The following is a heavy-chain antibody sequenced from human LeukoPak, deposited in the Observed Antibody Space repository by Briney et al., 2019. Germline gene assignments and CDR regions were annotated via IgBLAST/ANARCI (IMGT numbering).Heavy chain of an antibody. V-gene: IGHV4-34*01. Sequence: SETLSLTCAVYGGSFSGYYWSWLRQPPGKGLEWIGEINHSGSTNYNPSLTSRVTISVDTSKNQFSLTLSSVTAADTAVYYCASVRTIRGSYRHDYWGQGTLVTVSS. CDR1: GGSFSGYY. CDR3: ASVRTIRGSYRHDY. J-gene: IGHJ4*02. D-gene: IGHD3-16*02. CDR2: INHSGST.